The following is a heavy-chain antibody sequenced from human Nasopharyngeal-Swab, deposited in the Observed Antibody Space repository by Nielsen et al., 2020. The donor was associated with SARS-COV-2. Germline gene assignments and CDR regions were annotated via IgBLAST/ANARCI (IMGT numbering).Heavy chain of an antibody. CDR1: GFTFDDYA. CDR3: AKGAQWLVRGELDY. V-gene: IGHV3-9*01. D-gene: IGHD6-19*01. CDR2: ISWNSGSI. Sequence: SLKISCAASGFTFDDYAMHWVRQAPGKGLEWVSGISWNSGSIGYADSVKGRFPISRDNAKNSLYLQMNSLRAEDTALYYCAKGAQWLVRGELDYWGQGTLVTVSS. J-gene: IGHJ4*02.